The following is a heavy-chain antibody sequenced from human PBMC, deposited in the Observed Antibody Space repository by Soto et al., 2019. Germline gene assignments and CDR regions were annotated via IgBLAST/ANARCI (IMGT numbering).Heavy chain of an antibody. CDR1: GFTFSSYS. Sequence: GGSLRLSCAASGFTFSSYSMNWVRQAPGKGLEWVSYISSSSSTIYYADSVKGRFTISRDNAKNSLYLQMNSLRAEDTAVYYCARVIVVPQTQFDYWGQGTLVTVSS. CDR3: ARVIVVPQTQFDY. J-gene: IGHJ4*02. D-gene: IGHD3-16*02. CDR2: ISSSSSTI. V-gene: IGHV3-48*01.